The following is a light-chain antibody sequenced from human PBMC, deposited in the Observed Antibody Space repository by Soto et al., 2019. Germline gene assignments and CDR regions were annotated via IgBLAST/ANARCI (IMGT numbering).Light chain of an antibody. CDR3: QQRSNSIT. V-gene: IGKV3-11*01. J-gene: IGKJ5*01. Sequence: EIVLTQSPATLSLSPGERATLSCRASQSISSYLAWYQQKPGQAPRLLIYDASNRATGIPARFSGSGSGTDFTLTISSLETEDFALYYCQQRSNSITFGQGTRLDIX. CDR1: QSISSY. CDR2: DAS.